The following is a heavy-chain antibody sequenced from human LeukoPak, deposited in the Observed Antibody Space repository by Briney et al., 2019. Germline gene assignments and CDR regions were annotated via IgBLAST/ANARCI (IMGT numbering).Heavy chain of an antibody. J-gene: IGHJ4*02. Sequence: GGSLRLSCAGSGFTFSMMNWVRQAQGKGLEWVSSISGSQTYIYYADSVKGRFTISRDNGKNSLFLQMDSLRAEDTAVYYCARGAEATSSFFDYWGQGIPVTVSS. CDR2: ISGSQTYI. CDR3: ARGAEATSSFFDY. D-gene: IGHD1-26*01. CDR1: GFTFSM. V-gene: IGHV3-21*06.